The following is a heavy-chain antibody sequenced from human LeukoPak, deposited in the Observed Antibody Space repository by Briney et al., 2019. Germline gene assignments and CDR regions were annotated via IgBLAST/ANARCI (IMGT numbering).Heavy chain of an antibody. V-gene: IGHV3-23*01. J-gene: IGHJ4*02. D-gene: IGHD2-2*01. CDR2: IGGSGAGT. CDR1: GFTFNNYA. Sequence: PGGSLRLSCVASGFTFNNYAMCWVRQAPGKGLEWVSTIGGSGAGTYYADSVKGRFTISRDNSKNTLYLHMNSLRAEDTAVYYCANRYCTSSSCSRTLENWGQGTLVTVSS. CDR3: ANRYCTSSSCSRTLEN.